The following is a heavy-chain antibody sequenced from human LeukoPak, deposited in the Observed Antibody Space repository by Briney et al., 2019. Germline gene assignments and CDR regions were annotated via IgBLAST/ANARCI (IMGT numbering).Heavy chain of an antibody. D-gene: IGHD2-21*01. CDR2: ISAYNGNT. CDR3: VRAKTCSGDCVRGWFDP. J-gene: IGHJ5*02. Sequence: GASVKVSCKASGYTFTSYGISWVRQAPGQGLEWMGWISAYNGNTNYAQKLQGRVTMTTDTSTSTAYMELRRLRSDDTGVYYCVRAKTCSGDCVRGWFDPWGQGTLVTVSS. CDR1: GYTFTSYG. V-gene: IGHV1-18*01.